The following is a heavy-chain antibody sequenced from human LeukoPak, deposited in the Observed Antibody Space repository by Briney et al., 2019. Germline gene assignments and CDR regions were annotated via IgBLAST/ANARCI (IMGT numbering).Heavy chain of an antibody. V-gene: IGHV1-8*01. CDR1: GYTFSNYD. Sequence: GASVKVSCKASGYTFSNYDINWVRQATGQGLEWMGWMNPNSGNTGYAQNFQGRVTMTRNTSVSTAYMELSSLTSEDTAVYYCARGRSAALPRQHCFDPWGQGTLVTVSS. CDR2: MNPNSGNT. CDR3: ARGRSAALPRQHCFDP. J-gene: IGHJ5*02. D-gene: IGHD3-3*01.